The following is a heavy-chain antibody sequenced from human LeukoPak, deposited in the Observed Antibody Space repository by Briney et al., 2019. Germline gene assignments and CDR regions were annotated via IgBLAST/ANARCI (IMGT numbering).Heavy chain of an antibody. D-gene: IGHD6-19*01. CDR1: GFTFSSYT. Sequence: GGSLRLSCAASGFTFSSYTMTWVRQAPGKGLEWVSTIRGSGGSTYYTDSVKGRFTISRDNSKNTLSLQMSSLRAEDTAVYYCAKDSVAGNLGYFDYWGQGTLVTVSS. CDR2: IRGSGGST. J-gene: IGHJ4*02. V-gene: IGHV3-23*01. CDR3: AKDSVAGNLGYFDY.